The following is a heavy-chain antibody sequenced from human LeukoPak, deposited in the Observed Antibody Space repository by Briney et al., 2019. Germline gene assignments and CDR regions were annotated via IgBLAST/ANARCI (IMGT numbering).Heavy chain of an antibody. V-gene: IGHV3-69-1*01. CDR3: ARGGGSKGTL. J-gene: IGHJ4*02. CDR1: GFTFSNYY. Sequence: GGSLRLSCAASGFTFSNYYMGWIRQAPGKGLEWVSSISSSSYIYYADSVKGRFTISRDNAKNSLYLQMNSLRAEDTAVYYCARGGGSKGTLWGQGTLVTVSS. CDR2: ISSSSYI. D-gene: IGHD3-16*01.